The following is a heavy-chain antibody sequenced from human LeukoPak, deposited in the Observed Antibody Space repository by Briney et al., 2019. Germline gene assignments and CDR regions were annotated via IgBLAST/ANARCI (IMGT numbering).Heavy chain of an antibody. V-gene: IGHV1-18*01. CDR2: ISAYNGNT. D-gene: IGHD6-13*01. CDR1: AYTFTSYG. J-gene: IGHJ3*02. CDR3: ASVYQTDAFDI. Sequence: AASVKVSCKASAYTFTSYGISWVRQAPGQGLEWMGWISAYNGNTNYAQKLQGRVTMTTDTSTSTAYMELRSLRSDDTAVYYCASVYQTDAFDIWGQGTMVTVSS.